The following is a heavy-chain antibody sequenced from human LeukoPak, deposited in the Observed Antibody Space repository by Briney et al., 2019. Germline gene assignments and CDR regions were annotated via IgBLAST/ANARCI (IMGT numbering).Heavy chain of an antibody. V-gene: IGHV3-30*04. CDR1: GFTFNNYA. CDR2: ISHDERNK. Sequence: PGGSLRLSCAASGFTFNNYAMHWVRQAPGKGLEWVAVISHDERNKYYTDSVKGRFTISRDNSKDTLFLQMNSLRKEDTAVYYCARPSPPGDGYNPCDFWGQGTLVTVSS. J-gene: IGHJ4*02. CDR3: ARPSPPGDGYNPCDF. D-gene: IGHD5-24*01.